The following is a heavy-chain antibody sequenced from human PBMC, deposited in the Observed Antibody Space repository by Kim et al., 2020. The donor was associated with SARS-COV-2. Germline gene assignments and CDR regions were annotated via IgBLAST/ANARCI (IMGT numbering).Heavy chain of an antibody. CDR2: IIPIFGTA. Sequence: SVKVSCNASGGTFSSYAISWVRQAPGQGLEWMGGIIPIFGTANYAQKFQGRVTITADESTSTAYMELSSLRSEDTAVYYCATYLTVYGSYYYYGMGAWGQETTVTVSS. J-gene: IGHJ6*02. D-gene: IGHD3-9*01. V-gene: IGHV1-69*13. CDR1: GGTFSSYA. CDR3: ATYLTVYGSYYYYGMGA.